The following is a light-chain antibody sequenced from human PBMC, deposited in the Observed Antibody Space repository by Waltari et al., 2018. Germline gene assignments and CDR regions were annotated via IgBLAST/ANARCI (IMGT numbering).Light chain of an antibody. J-gene: IGLJ2*01. CDR2: AVS. CDR1: SSDVGGYNY. CDR3: CSFAGTYTVI. Sequence: QSALTQPRPVSGSPGQSVTIPCTGTSSDVGGYNYVSWYQQHPGKVPKPLIYAVSKRPSGVPDRFSGSKSDNTASLTISGLQAEDEADYYCCSFAGTYTVIFGGGTKLTVL. V-gene: IGLV2-11*01.